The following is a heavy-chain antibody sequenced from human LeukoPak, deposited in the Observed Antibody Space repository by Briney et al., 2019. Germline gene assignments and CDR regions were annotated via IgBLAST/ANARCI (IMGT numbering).Heavy chain of an antibody. V-gene: IGHV3-23*01. J-gene: IGHJ5*02. CDR2: ISGSGGST. Sequence: PGGSLRLSCAASGFTFSSYAMSWVRQAPGKGLEWVSAISGSGGSTYYADSVKGRFTISRDNSKNTLYLQMNSLRAEDTAVYYCAKSGRIAVAGRSWFDPWGQGTLVTVSS. CDR3: AKSGRIAVAGRSWFDP. D-gene: IGHD6-19*01. CDR1: GFTFSSYA.